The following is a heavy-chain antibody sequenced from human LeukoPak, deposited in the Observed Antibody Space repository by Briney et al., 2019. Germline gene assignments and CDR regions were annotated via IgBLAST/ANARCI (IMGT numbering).Heavy chain of an antibody. CDR1: GGSISGYH. J-gene: IGHJ4*02. D-gene: IGHD4-17*01. V-gene: IGHV4-59*01. CDR3: ARSTVTAAPLFY. CDR2: IYYSGST. Sequence: SETLSLTCTVSGGSISGYHWSWIRQPPGKGLEWIGNIYYSGSTNYNPSLKSRVTISVDTSKNQFSLKLSSVTAADTAVYYCARSTVTAAPLFYWGQGTLVSVSS.